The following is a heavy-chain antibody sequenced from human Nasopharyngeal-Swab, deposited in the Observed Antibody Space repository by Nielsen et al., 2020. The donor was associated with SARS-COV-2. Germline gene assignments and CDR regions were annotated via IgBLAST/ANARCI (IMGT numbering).Heavy chain of an antibody. CDR3: AKDYNSVGWGSNKIYYMDV. Sequence: GESLKISCAASGFTFSSYAMSWVRQAPGKGLEWVSAISGSGGSTYSADSVKGRFTISRDNSKNTLYLQMNSLRAEDTAVYYCAKDYNSVGWGSNKIYYMDVWGKGTTVTVSS. J-gene: IGHJ6*03. CDR1: GFTFSSYA. V-gene: IGHV3-23*01. CDR2: ISGSGGST. D-gene: IGHD3-16*01.